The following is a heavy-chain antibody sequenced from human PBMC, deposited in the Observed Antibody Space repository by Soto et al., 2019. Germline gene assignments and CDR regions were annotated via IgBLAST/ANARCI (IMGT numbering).Heavy chain of an antibody. J-gene: IGHJ4*02. V-gene: IGHV4-59*01. CDR3: ARAPHYSSSWYYFDY. CDR1: GGSISSYY. Sequence: QVQLQESGPGLVKPSETLSLTCTVSGGSISSYYWSWIRQPPGKGLEWIGYIYYSGSTNYNPSLKSRFTISVDTSKNQFSLKLSSVTAADTAVYYCARAPHYSSSWYYFDYWGQGTLVTVSS. D-gene: IGHD6-13*01. CDR2: IYYSGST.